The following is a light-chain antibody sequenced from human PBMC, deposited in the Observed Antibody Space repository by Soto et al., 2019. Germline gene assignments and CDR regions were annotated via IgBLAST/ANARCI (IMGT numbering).Light chain of an antibody. Sequence: DIPMNQSPSTLSASVGDTVTVTCRASQSVSGWLAWYQQKPGEAPKLLIYDASALPRGVPSRFSGSGSGTKSTLTIASLQPDDFATYYCQQYETFSGTFGPGTKVDIK. CDR3: QQYETFSGT. CDR2: DAS. J-gene: IGKJ1*01. CDR1: QSVSGW. V-gene: IGKV1-5*01.